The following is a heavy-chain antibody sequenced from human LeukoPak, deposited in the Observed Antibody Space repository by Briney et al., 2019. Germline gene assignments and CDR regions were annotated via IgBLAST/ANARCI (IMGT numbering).Heavy chain of an antibody. J-gene: IGHJ4*02. CDR1: GYTFTSYA. CDR3: AREGIAVAGPASPY. V-gene: IGHV7-4-1*02. CDR2: INTNTGNP. Sequence: AASVKVSCKASGYTFTSYAMNWVRQAPGQGLEWMGWINTNTGNPTYAQGFTGRFVFSLDTSVSTAYLQISSLKAEDTAVYYCAREGIAVAGPASPYWGQGTLVTVSS. D-gene: IGHD6-19*01.